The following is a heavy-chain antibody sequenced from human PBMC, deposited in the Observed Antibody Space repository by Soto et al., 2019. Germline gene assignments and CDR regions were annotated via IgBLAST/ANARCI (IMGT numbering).Heavy chain of an antibody. CDR3: AKAGRSETGTSSGWYRYGY. D-gene: IGHD6-19*01. CDR1: GFTFSSYA. CDR2: ISGSGGST. J-gene: IGHJ4*02. V-gene: IGHV3-23*01. Sequence: GGSLRLSCAASGFTFSSYAMSWVRQAPGKGLEWVSAISGSGGSTYYADSVKGRFTISRDNSKNTLYLQMNSLRAEDTAVYYCAKAGRSETGTSSGWYRYGYWGQGTLVTVSS.